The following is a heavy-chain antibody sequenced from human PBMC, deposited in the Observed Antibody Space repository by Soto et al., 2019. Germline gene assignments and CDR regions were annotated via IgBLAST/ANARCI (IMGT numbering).Heavy chain of an antibody. CDR1: GGSVSSGIHY. CDR2: IYYSGST. V-gene: IGHV4-61*01. J-gene: IGHJ4*02. CDR3: AREPYSSGWYYFDY. D-gene: IGHD6-19*01. Sequence: PSETLSLTCTVSGGSVSSGIHYWSWIRQPPGKGLEWIGYIYYSGSTNYNPSLKSRVTISVDTSKNQFSLKLSSVTAADTAVYYCAREPYSSGWYYFDYWGQGTLVTVAS.